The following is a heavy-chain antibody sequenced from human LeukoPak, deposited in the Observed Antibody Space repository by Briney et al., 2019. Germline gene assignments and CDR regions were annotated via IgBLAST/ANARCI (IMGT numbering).Heavy chain of an antibody. CDR3: ARLQYTYYYGSGGLGLDP. CDR1: GGSFSGYY. V-gene: IGHV4-34*01. D-gene: IGHD3-10*01. Sequence: SETLSLTCAVYGGSFSGYYWSWIRQPPGKGLEWIGEINHSGSTNYNPSLKSRVTISVDTSKNQFSLKLSSVTAADTAVYYCARLQYTYYYGSGGLGLDPWGQGTLVTVSS. J-gene: IGHJ5*02. CDR2: INHSGST.